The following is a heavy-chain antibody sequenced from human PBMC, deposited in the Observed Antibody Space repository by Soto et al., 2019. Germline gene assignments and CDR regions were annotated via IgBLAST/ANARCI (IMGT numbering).Heavy chain of an antibody. CDR1: GGSISSYY. Sequence: SETLSLTCTVSGGSISSYYWSWIRQPPGKGLEWIGYIYYSGSTNYNPSLKSRVTISVDTSKNQFSLKLSSVTAADTAVYYCARGAGKRTGFDPWGQGTLVTVSS. J-gene: IGHJ5*02. CDR2: IYYSGST. CDR3: ARGAGKRTGFDP. V-gene: IGHV4-59*01.